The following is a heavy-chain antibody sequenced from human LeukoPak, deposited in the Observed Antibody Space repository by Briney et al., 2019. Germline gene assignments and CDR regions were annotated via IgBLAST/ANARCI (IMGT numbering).Heavy chain of an antibody. CDR2: ISGSGGST. CDR1: GFTFSSYG. Sequence: QTGGSLRLSCAASGFTFSSYGMSWVRQAPGKGLEWVSAISGSGGSTYYADSVKGRFTISRDNAKNSLYLQMNSLRAEDTAVYYCARKASRDRIVGATNAAFDIWGQGTMVTVSS. CDR3: ARKASRDRIVGATNAAFDI. J-gene: IGHJ3*02. D-gene: IGHD1-26*01. V-gene: IGHV3-23*01.